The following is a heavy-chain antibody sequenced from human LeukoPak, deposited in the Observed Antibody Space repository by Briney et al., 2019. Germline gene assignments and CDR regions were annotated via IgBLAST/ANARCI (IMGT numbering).Heavy chain of an antibody. CDR1: GFTFSSYW. Sequence: GGSLRLSCAASGFTFSSYWMSWVRQAPGKGLEWVANIKQDGSEKYYVDSVKGRITISRDNAKNSLYLQMNSLRAEDTAVYYCARGAVTTDLDYYYYGMDVWGQGTTVTVSS. CDR3: ARGAVTTDLDYYYYGMDV. CDR2: IKQDGSEK. D-gene: IGHD4-17*01. V-gene: IGHV3-7*01. J-gene: IGHJ6*02.